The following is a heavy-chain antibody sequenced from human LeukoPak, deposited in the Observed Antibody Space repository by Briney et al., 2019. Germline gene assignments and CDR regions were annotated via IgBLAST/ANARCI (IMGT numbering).Heavy chain of an antibody. CDR3: AXXXXXYXXT. J-gene: IGHJ1*01. CDR2: IYSGGST. CDR1: FSVXXNY. Sequence: FSVXXNYMTWVRQAPGXXLEWVSLIYSGGSTYYADSVKGRFTISRDNSKKRXYLKMKSMRAEETAVYYSAXXXXXYXXTGGQGTLVTVSS. V-gene: IGHV3-66*01.